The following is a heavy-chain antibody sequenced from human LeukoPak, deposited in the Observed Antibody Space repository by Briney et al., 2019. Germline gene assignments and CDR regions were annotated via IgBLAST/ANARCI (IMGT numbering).Heavy chain of an antibody. CDR2: IYHSGST. CDR1: GHSISSGYY. CDR3: ARDCQDIVLMVYAKPFDY. Sequence: PSETLSLTCTVSGHSISSGYYWGWIRQPPGKGLEWIGSIYHSGSTYYNPSLKIRVTISVDTSKNQSSLKLSSVTAADTAVYYCARDCQDIVLMVYAKPFDYWGQGTLVTVSS. V-gene: IGHV4-38-2*02. D-gene: IGHD2-8*01. J-gene: IGHJ4*02.